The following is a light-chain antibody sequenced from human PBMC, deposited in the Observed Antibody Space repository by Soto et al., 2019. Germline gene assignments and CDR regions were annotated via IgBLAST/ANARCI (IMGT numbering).Light chain of an antibody. CDR1: QSVSSSY. CDR3: QQYGSSPLT. V-gene: IGKV3-20*01. J-gene: IGKJ4*01. CDR2: GAS. Sequence: EIVLTQPPGTLSLSPWERATLSCRASQSVSSSYLAWYQQKPGQAPRLLIYGASSRATGIPDRFSGSGSGTDFTLTISRLEPEDFAVYYCQQYGSSPLTFGGGTKVDIK.